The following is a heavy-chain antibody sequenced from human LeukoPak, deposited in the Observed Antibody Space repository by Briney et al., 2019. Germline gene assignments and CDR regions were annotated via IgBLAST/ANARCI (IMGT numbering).Heavy chain of an antibody. CDR3: ARERVSYYYDSSGYYFDY. CDR1: GGSISNYY. V-gene: IGHV4-4*07. J-gene: IGHJ4*02. D-gene: IGHD3-22*01. CDR2: IYTSGST. Sequence: SETLSLTCTVSGGSISNYYWSWIRQPAGKGLEWIGRIYTSGSTNYNPSLKSRVTISVDTSKNQFSLKLSSVTAADTAVYYCARERVSYYYDSSGYYFDYWGQGTLVTVSS.